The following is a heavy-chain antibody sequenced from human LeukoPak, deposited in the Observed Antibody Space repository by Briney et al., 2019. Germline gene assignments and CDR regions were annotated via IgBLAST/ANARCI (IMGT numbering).Heavy chain of an antibody. CDR1: GYIFTTYG. Sequence: ASVKVSCKASGYIFTTYGINWVRQAPGQGLEWMGWISGYNGATNYAQNFQGRVTMTTDTSTSTAYMELRSLRSDETAVYYCARRNTGVVAGLDCWGQGTLVTVSS. CDR3: ARRNTGVVAGLDC. J-gene: IGHJ4*02. V-gene: IGHV1-18*01. D-gene: IGHD5-18*01. CDR2: ISGYNGAT.